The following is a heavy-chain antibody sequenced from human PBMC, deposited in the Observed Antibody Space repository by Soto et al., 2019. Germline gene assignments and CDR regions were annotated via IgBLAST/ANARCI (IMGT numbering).Heavy chain of an antibody. D-gene: IGHD6-19*01. CDR3: AHSFSGWHPWWFDP. Sequence: SGPTLVDPTQTLTLTCTFSGFSLSTSGVGVGWIRQPPGKALEWLALIYWNDDKRYSPSLKSRLTITKDTSKNQVVLTMTNMDPVDTATYYCAHSFSGWHPWWFDPWGQGTLVTVSS. CDR2: IYWNDDK. V-gene: IGHV2-5*01. CDR1: GFSLSTSGVG. J-gene: IGHJ5*02.